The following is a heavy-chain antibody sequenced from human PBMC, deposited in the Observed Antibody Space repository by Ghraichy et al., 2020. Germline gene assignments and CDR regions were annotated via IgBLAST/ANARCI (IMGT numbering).Heavy chain of an antibody. V-gene: IGHV4-59*01. D-gene: IGHD5-24*01. CDR1: GASISGYY. J-gene: IGHJ4*02. CDR3: ARGNGYNKI. CDR2: IYYSGST. Sequence: SETLSFTCTVSGASISGYYWSWIRQPPGKGLEWIGYIYYSGSTNYNPSLKSRVTISVDTSKNQYSLKLSSVTAADTAVYYCARGNGYNKIWGQGTLVTVSS.